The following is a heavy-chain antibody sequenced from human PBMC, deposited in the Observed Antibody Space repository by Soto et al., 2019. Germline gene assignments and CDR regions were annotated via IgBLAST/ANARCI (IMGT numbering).Heavy chain of an antibody. D-gene: IGHD6-19*01. J-gene: IGHJ6*02. CDR3: ARVPDSSLGTMDV. CDR1: GYSFTTYW. V-gene: IGHV5-51*01. CDR2: MFPGDSDT. Sequence: GESLKISCNGSGYSFTTYWICWVRQLPGQGLEWIGVMFPGDSDTRYSPSFQGQVTMSADPSTNTAYLEWSSLKAADSAMYYCARVPDSSLGTMDVWGQGTTVTVSS.